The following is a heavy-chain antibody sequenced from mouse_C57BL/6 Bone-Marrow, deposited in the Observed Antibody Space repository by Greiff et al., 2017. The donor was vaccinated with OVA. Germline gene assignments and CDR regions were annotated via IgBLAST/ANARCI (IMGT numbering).Heavy chain of an antibody. J-gene: IGHJ3*01. CDR2: ISDGGSYT. CDR1: GFTFSSYA. D-gene: IGHD1-1*01. Sequence: VQLKESGGGLVKPGGSLKLSCAASGFTFSSYAMSWVRQTPEKRLEWVATISDGGSYTYYPDNVKGRFTISRDNAKNNLYLQMSHLKSEDTAMYYCARDGFITRAWFAYWGQGTLVTVSA. CDR3: ARDGFITRAWFAY. V-gene: IGHV5-4*01.